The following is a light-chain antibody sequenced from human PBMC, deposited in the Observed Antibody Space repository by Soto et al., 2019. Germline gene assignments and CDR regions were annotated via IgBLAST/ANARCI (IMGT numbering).Light chain of an antibody. CDR2: LNSDGSH. J-gene: IGLJ2*01. Sequence: QLVLTQSPSPSASLGASVKLTCTLSSGHSSYAIAWRQQQPEKGPRYLMKLNSDGSHSKGDGIPDRFSGSSSGAERYLTISSLQSEDEADYYCQTWGTGTVVFGGGTKLTVL. CDR1: SGHSSYA. CDR3: QTWGTGTVV. V-gene: IGLV4-69*01.